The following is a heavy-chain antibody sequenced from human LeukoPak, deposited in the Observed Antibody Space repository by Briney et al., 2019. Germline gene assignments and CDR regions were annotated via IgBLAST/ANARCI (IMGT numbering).Heavy chain of an antibody. CDR3: ARGGYYDYVWGSYRYFDY. V-gene: IGHV1-2*06. D-gene: IGHD3-16*02. CDR2: INPNSGGT. CDR1: GYTFTGYY. J-gene: IGHJ4*02. Sequence: ASVKVSCKASGYTFTGYYMHWVRQAPGQGLEWMGRINPNSGGTNYARKFQGRVTMTRDTSISTAYMELSRLRSDDTAVYYCARGGYYDYVWGSYRYFDYWGQGTLVTVSS.